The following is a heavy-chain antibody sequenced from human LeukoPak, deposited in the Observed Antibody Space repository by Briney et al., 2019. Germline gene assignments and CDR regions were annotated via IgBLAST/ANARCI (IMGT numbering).Heavy chain of an antibody. CDR3: ARLYYFDSSGYGNAFDI. CDR1: GGSISSYY. D-gene: IGHD3-22*01. CDR2: IYYSGST. J-gene: IGHJ3*02. Sequence: SETLSLTCTVSGGSISSYYWSWIRQPPGKGLEWIGYIYYSGSTNYNPSLKSRVTISVDTSKNQFSLKLSSVTAADTAVYYCARLYYFDSSGYGNAFDIWGRGTMVIVSS. V-gene: IGHV4-59*08.